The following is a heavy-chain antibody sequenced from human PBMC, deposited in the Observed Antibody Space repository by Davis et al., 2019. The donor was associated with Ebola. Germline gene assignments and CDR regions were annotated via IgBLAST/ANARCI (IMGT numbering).Heavy chain of an antibody. Sequence: AASVKVSCKASGYTFTGYYMHWVRQAPGQGLEWMGIINPSGGSTSYAQKFQGRVTMTRDTSTSTAYMELTSLRSEDTAVYYCARAQFPTTSDHWGQGTLVTVSS. CDR3: ARAQFPTTSDH. J-gene: IGHJ4*02. CDR1: GYTFTGYY. CDR2: INPSGGST. D-gene: IGHD1-1*01. V-gene: IGHV1-46*01.